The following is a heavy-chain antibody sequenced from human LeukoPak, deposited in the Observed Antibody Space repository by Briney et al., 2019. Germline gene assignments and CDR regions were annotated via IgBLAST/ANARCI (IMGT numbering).Heavy chain of an antibody. CDR2: INPNSGGT. CDR1: GYTFTGYY. Sequence: GASVKVSCKASGYTFTGYYMHWVRQAPGQGLEWMGWINPNSGGTKYAKKFQGRVTMTRDTSISTAYMELSRLRSDDTAVYYCARDTGPEYFDWLLSSNWFDPWGQGTLVIVSS. V-gene: IGHV1-2*02. J-gene: IGHJ5*02. D-gene: IGHD3-9*01. CDR3: ARDTGPEYFDWLLSSNWFDP.